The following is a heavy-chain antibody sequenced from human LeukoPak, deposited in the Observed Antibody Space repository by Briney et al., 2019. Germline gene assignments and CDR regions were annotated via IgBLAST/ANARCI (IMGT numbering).Heavy chain of an antibody. CDR3: ARHGAAFGNWFDP. CDR2: IDPSDSYT. Sequence: GESLKISCKGSGYSLTSYWISWVRQMPGKGLEWMGRIDPSDSYTNYSPSFQGHVTISADKSISTAYLQWSSLKASDTAMYYCARHGAAFGNWFDPWGQGTLVTVSS. J-gene: IGHJ5*02. V-gene: IGHV5-10-1*01. CDR1: GYSLTSYW. D-gene: IGHD2-15*01.